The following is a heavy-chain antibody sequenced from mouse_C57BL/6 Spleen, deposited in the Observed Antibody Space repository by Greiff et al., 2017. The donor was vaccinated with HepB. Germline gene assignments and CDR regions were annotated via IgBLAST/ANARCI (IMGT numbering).Heavy chain of an antibody. D-gene: IGHD2-3*01. CDR1: GFTFSDYG. Sequence: EVQLVESGGGLVKPGGSLKLSCAASGFTFSDYGMHWVRQAPEKGLEWVAYISSGSSTIYYADTVKGRFTISRDNAKNTLFLQMTSLRSEDTAMYYCARGRWLLPYYAMDYWGQGTSVTVSS. CDR3: ARGRWLLPYYAMDY. J-gene: IGHJ4*01. CDR2: ISSGSSTI. V-gene: IGHV5-17*01.